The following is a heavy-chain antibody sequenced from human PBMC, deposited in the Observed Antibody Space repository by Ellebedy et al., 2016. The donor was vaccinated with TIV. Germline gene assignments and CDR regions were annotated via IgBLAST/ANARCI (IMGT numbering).Heavy chain of an antibody. CDR2: LNSNSGAT. Sequence: ASVKVSCKASGYTFTGHFIHWVRQAPGQGLEWVGWLNSNSGATVYGQKFQGRVTMTRDTSITTASMELVSLRSDDTALYYCARQLKNAYGAFDLWGQGTMVTVSS. J-gene: IGHJ3*01. CDR3: ARQLKNAYGAFDL. D-gene: IGHD4-17*01. V-gene: IGHV1-2*02. CDR1: GYTFTGHF.